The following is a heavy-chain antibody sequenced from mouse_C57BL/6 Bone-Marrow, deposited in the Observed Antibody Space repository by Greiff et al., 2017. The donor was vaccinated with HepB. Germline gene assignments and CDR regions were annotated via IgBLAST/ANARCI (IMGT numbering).Heavy chain of an antibody. CDR2: IWGVGST. J-gene: IGHJ3*01. CDR1: GFSLTSYG. D-gene: IGHD2-1*01. V-gene: IGHV2-6*01. Sequence: VQLQESGPGLVAPSQSLSITCTVSGFSLTSYGVDWVRQSPGKGLEWLGVIWGVGSTNYNSALKSRLSISKDNSKSQVVLKMNSLQTDDTAMYYCASLLWGFAYWGQGTLVTVSA. CDR3: ASLLWGFAY.